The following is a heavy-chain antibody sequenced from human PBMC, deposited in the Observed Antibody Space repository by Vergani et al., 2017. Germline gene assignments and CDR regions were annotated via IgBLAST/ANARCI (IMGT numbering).Heavy chain of an antibody. CDR2: IYYSGST. V-gene: IGHV4-31*03. CDR3: ARQGYCSGGSCYLDFDY. CDR1: GGSISSGGYY. J-gene: IGHJ4*02. Sequence: QVQLQESGPGLVKPSQTLSLTCTVSGGSISSGGYYWSWIRQHPGKGLEWIGYIYYSGSTNYNPSLKSRVTISVDTSKNQFSLKLSSVTAADTAVYYCARQGYCSGGSCYLDFDYWGQGTLVTVSS. D-gene: IGHD2-15*01.